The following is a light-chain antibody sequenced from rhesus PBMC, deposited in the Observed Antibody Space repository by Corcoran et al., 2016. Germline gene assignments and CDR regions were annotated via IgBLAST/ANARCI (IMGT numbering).Light chain of an antibody. J-gene: IGKJ1*01. Sequence: DIQMTQSPSSLSASVGDTVTITCRASQGISSWLAWYQQKPGKAPKLLSYKASSLQRGAPSRFSGSGSGTDFTLTISSLQSEDFATYYCQQYSSRRTFGQGTKVEIK. CDR2: KAS. CDR3: QQYSSRRT. CDR1: QGISSW. V-gene: IGKV1-22*01.